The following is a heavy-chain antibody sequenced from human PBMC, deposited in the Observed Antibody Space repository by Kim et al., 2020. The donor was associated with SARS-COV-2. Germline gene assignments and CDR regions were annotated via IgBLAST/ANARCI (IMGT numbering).Heavy chain of an antibody. V-gene: IGHV4-30-2*05. D-gene: IGHD3-3*01. Sequence: KSRVTISVDTSKNQCSLKLSSVTAADTAVYYCARVGFSITIFGVVTRLFDYWGQGTLVTVSS. CDR3: ARVGFSITIFGVVTRLFDY. J-gene: IGHJ4*02.